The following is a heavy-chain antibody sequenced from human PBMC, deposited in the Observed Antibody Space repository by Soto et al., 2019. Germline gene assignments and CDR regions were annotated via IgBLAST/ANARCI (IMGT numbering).Heavy chain of an antibody. CDR2: MNPYNSNR. D-gene: IGHD6-13*01. J-gene: IGHJ5*02. Sequence: GASVKVSCKTSGYTFTNYGISWVRQAPGQGLEWMGWMNPYNSNRNYAQKFQGRVTMTTDASTSTAYMELRSLTSDDTAVYYCARDRKQQLDNSLNPWGQGTLVTVSS. V-gene: IGHV1-18*04. CDR3: ARDRKQQLDNSLNP. CDR1: GYTFTNYG.